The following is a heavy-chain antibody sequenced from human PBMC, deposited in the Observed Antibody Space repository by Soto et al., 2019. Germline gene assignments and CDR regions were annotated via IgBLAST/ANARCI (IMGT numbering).Heavy chain of an antibody. CDR2: ISAYNGNT. CDR1: GYTFTSYG. Sequence: ASVKVSCKASGYTFTSYGISWVRQAPGQGLEWMGWISAYNGNTNYAQKLQGRVTMTTDTSTSTAYMELRSLRSDDTAVYYCARDRVLGCISTSCQGDYYFYGMDVWGQGTTVTVSS. J-gene: IGHJ6*02. V-gene: IGHV1-18*01. CDR3: ARDRVLGCISTSCQGDYYFYGMDV. D-gene: IGHD2-2*01.